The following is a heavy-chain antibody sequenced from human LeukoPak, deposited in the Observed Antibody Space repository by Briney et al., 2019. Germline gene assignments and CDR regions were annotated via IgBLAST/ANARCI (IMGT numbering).Heavy chain of an antibody. D-gene: IGHD6-25*01. CDR2: IYPGDSDT. Sequence: GESLKISCKGSGYSFTSYWIGWVRQMPGKGLEWMGIIYPGDSDTRYSPSFQGQVTISADKSISTAYLQWSSLKASDTAMYYCARFGAAAGAGNNWFDPWGQGTLVTVSS. CDR1: GYSFTSYW. J-gene: IGHJ5*02. V-gene: IGHV5-51*01. CDR3: ARFGAAAGAGNNWFDP.